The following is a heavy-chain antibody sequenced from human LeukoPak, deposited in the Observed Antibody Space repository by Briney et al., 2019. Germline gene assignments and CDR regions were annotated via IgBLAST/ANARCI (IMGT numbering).Heavy chain of an antibody. J-gene: IGHJ6*03. CDR2: IYYSGST. D-gene: IGHD1-26*01. Sequence: SETLSLTCTVSGGSISSYYWSWIRQPPGKGLEWIGYIYYSGSTNYNPSLKSRVTISVDTSKNQFSLKLSSVTAADTAVYYCARHAFSIVGATTGGYYYYYMDVWGKGTTVTVSS. CDR1: GGSISSYY. CDR3: ARHAFSIVGATTGGYYYYYMDV. V-gene: IGHV4-59*01.